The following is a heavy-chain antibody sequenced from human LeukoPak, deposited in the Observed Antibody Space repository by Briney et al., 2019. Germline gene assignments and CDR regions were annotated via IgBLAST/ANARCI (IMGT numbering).Heavy chain of an antibody. Sequence: GGSLRLSCAASGFTFSSYAMSWVRQAPGKGLEWVSSISGSGSSTYYADSVKGRFTISRDNSKNTLYLQMNSLRAEDTAVYYCAKDFGNRVATDDCWGQGTLVTVSS. J-gene: IGHJ4*02. CDR1: GFTFSSYA. D-gene: IGHD5-12*01. V-gene: IGHV3-23*01. CDR2: ISGSGSST. CDR3: AKDFGNRVATDDC.